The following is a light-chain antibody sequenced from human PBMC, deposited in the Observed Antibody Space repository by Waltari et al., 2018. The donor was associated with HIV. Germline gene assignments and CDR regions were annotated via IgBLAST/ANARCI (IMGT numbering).Light chain of an antibody. CDR2: EVS. CDR3: CSYAGSSTVV. J-gene: IGLJ2*01. Sequence: QSALTQPASVSWSPRHSITISCTATCRASASYNPASWYQQHPGKAPQLMIYEVSKPPSGFSNRFAGSKCGNTAFLTISGLQAEDEADYYCCSYAGSSTVVFGGGTKLTVL. CDR1: CRASASYNP. V-gene: IGLV2-23*02.